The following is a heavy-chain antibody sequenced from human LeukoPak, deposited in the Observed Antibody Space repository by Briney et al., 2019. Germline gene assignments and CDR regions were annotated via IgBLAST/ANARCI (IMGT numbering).Heavy chain of an antibody. Sequence: GESLKISCKGSGYIFTSYWIGWVRQMPGKGLEWMGIIYPGDSDTRYSPSFQGQVTISADKSISTAYLQWSSLKTSDTAMYYCARSYSSSSPYYYYYMDVWGKGTTVTVSS. CDR3: ARSYSSSSPYYYYYMDV. J-gene: IGHJ6*03. V-gene: IGHV5-51*01. CDR2: IYPGDSDT. D-gene: IGHD6-6*01. CDR1: GYIFTSYW.